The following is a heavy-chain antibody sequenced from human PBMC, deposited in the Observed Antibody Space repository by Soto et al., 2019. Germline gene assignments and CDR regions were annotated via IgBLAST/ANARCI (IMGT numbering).Heavy chain of an antibody. Sequence: GGSLRLSCAASGFTFSSYGMHWVRQAPGKGLEWVAVIWYDGSNKYYADSVKGRFTISRDNSKNTLYLQMNSLRAEDTAVYYCAREGSLPWVYYYGSGSPYYFDYWGQGT. CDR1: GFTFSSYG. CDR3: AREGSLPWVYYYGSGSPYYFDY. J-gene: IGHJ4*02. D-gene: IGHD3-10*01. V-gene: IGHV3-33*01. CDR2: IWYDGSNK.